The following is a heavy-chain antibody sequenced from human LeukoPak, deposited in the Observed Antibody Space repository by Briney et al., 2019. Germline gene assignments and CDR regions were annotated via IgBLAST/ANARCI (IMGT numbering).Heavy chain of an antibody. CDR2: IRYDGSKK. Sequence: GGSLRLSCAASGFTFSSYGMHWGRQAPGKGLEWVAFIRYDGSKKYYVDSVKGRFTISRDNSKNTLYLQMNSLRAEDTAVYYCAKETGYCSSTSCPAPHFDYWGQGTLVTVSS. J-gene: IGHJ4*02. D-gene: IGHD2-2*01. V-gene: IGHV3-30*02. CDR3: AKETGYCSSTSCPAPHFDY. CDR1: GFTFSSYG.